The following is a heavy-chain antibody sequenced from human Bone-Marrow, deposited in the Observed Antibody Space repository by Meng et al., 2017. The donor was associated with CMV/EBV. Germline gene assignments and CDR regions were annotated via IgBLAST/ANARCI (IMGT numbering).Heavy chain of an antibody. V-gene: IGHV3-21*01. CDR2: ISSSSSYI. D-gene: IGHD4-11*01. Sequence: GESLKISCAASGFTFSSYSMNWVRQAPGKGLEWVSSISSSSSYIYYADSVKGRFTISRDNAKNSLYLQMNSRRAEDTAVYYCARELTVTIGQGTHYYYYGMDVWGQGTTVTVSS. CDR3: ARELTVTIGQGTHYYYYGMDV. CDR1: GFTFSSYS. J-gene: IGHJ6*02.